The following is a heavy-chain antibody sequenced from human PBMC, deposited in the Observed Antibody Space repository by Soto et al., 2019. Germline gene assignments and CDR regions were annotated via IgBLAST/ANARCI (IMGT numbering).Heavy chain of an antibody. V-gene: IGHV3-74*01. CDR3: ARRATGTFDY. D-gene: IGHD1-1*01. Sequence: PGGALGLACAASGFTFSSYWMHGVRQAPGKGLVWVSRINSDGSSTSYADSVKGRFTISRDNAKNTLYPQMNSLRAEDTAVYYCARRATGTFDYWGQGTLVTVSS. CDR1: GFTFSSYW. CDR2: INSDGSST. J-gene: IGHJ4*02.